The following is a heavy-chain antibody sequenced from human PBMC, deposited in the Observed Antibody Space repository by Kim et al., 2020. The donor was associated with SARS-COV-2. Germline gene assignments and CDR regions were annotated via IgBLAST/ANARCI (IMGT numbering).Heavy chain of an antibody. CDR1: GFGFSTNA. J-gene: IGHJ6*02. Sequence: GGSLRLSCEASGFGFSTNAMGWVRQAPGKGLEWVSSISGTGTDLYYADSVRGRFTISRDIGKSTLYLQMNSLRAEDTALYYCAKDIWDYSGMDVWGQGTT. CDR3: AKDIWDYSGMDV. CDR2: ISGTGTDL. D-gene: IGHD3-10*01. V-gene: IGHV3-23*01.